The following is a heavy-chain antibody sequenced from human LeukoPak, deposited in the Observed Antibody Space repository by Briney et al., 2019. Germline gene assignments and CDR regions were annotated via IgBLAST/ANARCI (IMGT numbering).Heavy chain of an antibody. CDR2: ITDSCSTT. CDR1: GFTFSTYS. Sequence: PGGSLRLSCAASGFTFSTYSMNWVRQAPGKGREWISYITDSCSTTYYADSVKGRFTISRDNADNSLYLQMNSLRAEDTAVYYCVARGGWARFDYWGQGTLVTVSS. CDR3: VARGGWARFDY. V-gene: IGHV3-48*04. J-gene: IGHJ4*02. D-gene: IGHD6-19*01.